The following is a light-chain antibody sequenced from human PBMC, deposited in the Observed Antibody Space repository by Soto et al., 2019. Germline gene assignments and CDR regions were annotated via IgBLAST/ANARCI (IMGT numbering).Light chain of an antibody. V-gene: IGKV3-11*01. J-gene: IGKJ3*01. CDR1: QSVSSF. Sequence: EIVLTQSPATLSLSPGERATLSCRASQSVSSFLAWYQQKPGQAPRLLVYDASTRATGIPARFSGSGSETDFTLTISSLEPEDFAVYYCQHRSNFGPGTKVDIK. CDR3: QHRSN. CDR2: DAS.